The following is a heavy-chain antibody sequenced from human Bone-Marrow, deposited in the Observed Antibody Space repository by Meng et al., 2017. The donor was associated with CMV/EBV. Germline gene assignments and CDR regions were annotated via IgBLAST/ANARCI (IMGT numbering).Heavy chain of an antibody. CDR1: GGTFSTYT. J-gene: IGHJ5*02. CDR3: AGGRSNWFDP. Sequence: KVSCETSGGTFSTYTINWVRQAPGQGLEWMGRIIPVLGSATYAQRFQGRVTITVDKSTGTAYMKLNSLTSDDTAVYFCAGGRSNWFDPWGQGTLVTVSS. CDR2: IIPVLGSA. V-gene: IGHV1-69*08.